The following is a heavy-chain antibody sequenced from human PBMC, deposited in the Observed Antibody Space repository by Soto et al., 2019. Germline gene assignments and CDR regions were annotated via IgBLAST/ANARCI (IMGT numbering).Heavy chain of an antibody. CDR1: VFTFSSYG. CDR3: ARFGYSYGSSFDF. D-gene: IGHD5-18*01. J-gene: IGHJ4*02. CDR2: IWYDGSNK. V-gene: IGHV3-33*01. Sequence: PWGSLRLSCSASVFTFSSYGMHWVRQAPGKRLEWVAVIWYDGSNKYYADSVKGRFTISRDNSKNTLYLQMNSLRVEDTAVYYCARFGYSYGSSFDFWGQGTLVTVSS.